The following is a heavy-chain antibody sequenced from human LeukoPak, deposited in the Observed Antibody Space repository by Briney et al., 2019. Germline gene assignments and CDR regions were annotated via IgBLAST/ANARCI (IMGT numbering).Heavy chain of an antibody. D-gene: IGHD3-10*01. CDR2: FDPEDGET. V-gene: IGHV1-24*01. Sequence: ASVTVSYKLSGYSLTELSKHWVRQAPGTGLEWMGGFDPEDGETIYAQKFQGRVTMTEDTSTDTAYMELSSLRSEDTAVYYCATVSLVRGVIYYWGQGTLVTVSS. CDR1: GYSLTELS. J-gene: IGHJ4*02. CDR3: ATVSLVRGVIYY.